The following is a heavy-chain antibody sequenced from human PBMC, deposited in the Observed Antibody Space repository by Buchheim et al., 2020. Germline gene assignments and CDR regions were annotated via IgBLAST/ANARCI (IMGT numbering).Heavy chain of an antibody. CDR1: GFTFSSYA. V-gene: IGHV3-30*04. D-gene: IGHD3-16*02. J-gene: IGHJ4*02. CDR2: ISYDGSNK. CDR3: ARVVGVYYDYIWGSYRSLHLDY. Sequence: QVQLVESGGGVVQPGRSLRLSCAASGFTFSSYAMHWVRQAPGKGLEWVAVISYDGSNKYYADSVKGRFTISRDNSKNTLYLQMNSLRAEDTAVYYCARVVGVYYDYIWGSYRSLHLDYWGQGTL.